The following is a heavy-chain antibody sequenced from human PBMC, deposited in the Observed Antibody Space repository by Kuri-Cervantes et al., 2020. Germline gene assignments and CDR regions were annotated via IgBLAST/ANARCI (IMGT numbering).Heavy chain of an antibody. CDR2: ISYDGSNK. J-gene: IGHJ6*02. CDR3: AKDGGGYSSSWYLGVGYYYGMDV. CDR1: GFTFSSYG. Sequence: LSLTCAASGFTFSSYGMHWVRQAPGKGLEWVAVISYDGSNKYYADSVKGRFTISRDNSKNTLYLQMNSLRAEDTAVYYCAKDGGGYSSSWYLGVGYYYGMDVWGQGTTVTVSS. D-gene: IGHD6-13*01. V-gene: IGHV3-30*18.